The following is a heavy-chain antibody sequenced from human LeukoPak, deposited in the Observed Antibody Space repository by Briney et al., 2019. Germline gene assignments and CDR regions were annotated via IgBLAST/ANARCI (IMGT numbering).Heavy chain of an antibody. CDR1: GGSFSGYY. D-gene: IGHD1-14*01. V-gene: IGHV4-34*01. CDR2: INHSGST. Sequence: PSETLSLTCAVYGGSFSGYYWSWIRQHPGKGLEWIGEINHSGSTNHNPSLKSRVTISVDTSKNQFSLKLSSVTAADTAVYYCARVTRFYRTFDYWGQGTLVTVSS. CDR3: ARVTRFYRTFDY. J-gene: IGHJ4*02.